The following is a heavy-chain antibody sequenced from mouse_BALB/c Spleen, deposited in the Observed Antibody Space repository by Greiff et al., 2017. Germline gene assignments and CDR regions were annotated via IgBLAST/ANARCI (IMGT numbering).Heavy chain of an antibody. V-gene: IGHV5-4*02. D-gene: IGHD2-14*01. CDR3: ARGGVRPHFDY. J-gene: IGHJ2*01. CDR1: GFTFSDYY. CDR2: ISDGGSYT. Sequence: EVKLMESGGGLVKPGGSLKLSCAASGFTFSDYYMYWVRQTPEKRLEWVATISDGGSYTYYPDSVKGRFTISRDNAKNNLYLQMSSLKSEDTAMYYCARGGVRPHFDYWGQGTTLTVSS.